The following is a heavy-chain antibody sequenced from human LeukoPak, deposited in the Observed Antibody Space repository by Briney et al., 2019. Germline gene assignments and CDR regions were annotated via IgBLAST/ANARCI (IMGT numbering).Heavy chain of an antibody. CDR2: IYYSGST. V-gene: IGHV4-59*01. CDR1: GGSISSYY. D-gene: IGHD5-18*01. CDR3: ARGGYSYPFDY. J-gene: IGHJ4*02. Sequence: SETLSLTCTVSGGSISSYYWSWIRQPPGKGLEWIGYIYYSGSTNSNPSLKSRVTISVDTSKNQFSLKLSSVTAADTAVYYCARGGYSYPFDYWGQGTLVTVSS.